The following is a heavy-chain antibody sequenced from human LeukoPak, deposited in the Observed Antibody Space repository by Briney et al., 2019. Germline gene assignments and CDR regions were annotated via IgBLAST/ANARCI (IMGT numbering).Heavy chain of an antibody. J-gene: IGHJ4*02. CDR3: ARSSYGGNSQPVDC. CDR1: GSIFTSYW. Sequence: GASLQISCEGAGSIFTSYWIGWVRQLPGKGLEWMGIIYPGDSDTRYSPSFQGQVTISANKSISTAYLQWSSLKASDTAMYYCARSSYGGNSQPVDCWGQGTLVTVSS. CDR2: IYPGDSDT. V-gene: IGHV5-51*01. D-gene: IGHD4-23*01.